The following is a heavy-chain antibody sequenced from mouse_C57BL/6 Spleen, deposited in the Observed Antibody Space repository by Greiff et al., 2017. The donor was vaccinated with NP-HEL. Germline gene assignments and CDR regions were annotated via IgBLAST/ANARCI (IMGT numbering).Heavy chain of an antibody. CDR1: GYTFTSYR. V-gene: IGHV1-55*01. D-gene: IGHD3-2*02. CDR3: ARGGLRSPFAY. CDR2: IYPGSGST. J-gene: IGHJ3*01. Sequence: QDQLQQPGAELVKPGASVKMSCKASGYTFTSYRITWVKQRPGQGLEWIGDIYPGSGSTNYNEKFKSKATLTVDTSSSTAYMQLSSLTSEDSAVYYCARGGLRSPFAYWGQGTLVTVSA.